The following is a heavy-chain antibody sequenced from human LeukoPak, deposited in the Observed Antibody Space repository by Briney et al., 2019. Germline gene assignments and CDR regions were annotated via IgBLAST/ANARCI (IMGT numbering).Heavy chain of an antibody. CDR2: INPNSGGT. J-gene: IGHJ3*02. CDR1: GYTFTGYY. CDR3: AGEMATILGDAFDI. Sequence: ASVKVSCKASGYTFTGYYMHWVRQAPGQGLEWMGRINPNSGGTNYAQKLQGRVTMTRDTSISTAYMELSRLRSDDTAVYYCAGEMATILGDAFDIWGQGTMVTVSS. V-gene: IGHV1-2*06. D-gene: IGHD5-24*01.